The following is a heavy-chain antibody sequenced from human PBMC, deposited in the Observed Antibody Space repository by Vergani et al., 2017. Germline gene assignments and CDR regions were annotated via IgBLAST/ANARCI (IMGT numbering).Heavy chain of an antibody. Sequence: EVQLVESGGGLVQPGRSLRLSCAASGFTFDDYAMHWVRQAPGKGLEWVSGISWNSGSIGYADSVKGRFTISRDTAKNSLYLQMNSLRGEDTAVYYCARCSSMGFDPWGQGTLVTVSS. D-gene: IGHD2/OR15-2a*01. CDR1: GFTFDDYA. CDR3: ARCSSMGFDP. CDR2: ISWNSGSI. V-gene: IGHV3-9*01. J-gene: IGHJ5*02.